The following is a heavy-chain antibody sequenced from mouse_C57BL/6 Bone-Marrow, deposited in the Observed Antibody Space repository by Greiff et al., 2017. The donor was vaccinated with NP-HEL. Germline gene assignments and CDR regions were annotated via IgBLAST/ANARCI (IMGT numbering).Heavy chain of an antibody. CDR2: ISDGGSYT. V-gene: IGHV5-4*01. J-gene: IGHJ3*01. Sequence: EVKLQESGGGLVKPGGSLKLSCAASGFTFSSYAMSWVRQTPEKRLEWVATISDGGSYTYYPDNVKGRFTISRDNAKNNLYLQMSHLKSEDTAMYYCARDDPSTGTGFAYWGQGTLVTVSA. CDR1: GFTFSSYA. CDR3: ARDDPSTGTGFAY. D-gene: IGHD4-1*02.